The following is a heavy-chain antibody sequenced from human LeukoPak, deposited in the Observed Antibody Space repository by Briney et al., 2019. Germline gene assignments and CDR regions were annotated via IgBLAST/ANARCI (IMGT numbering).Heavy chain of an antibody. J-gene: IGHJ6*03. Sequence: GGTLRLSCAASGFTFSSYAMHWVRQAPGKGLEWVAVISYDGSNKYYADSVKGRFTISRDNSKNTLYLQMNSLRAEDTAVYYCARDAYYGSGELPTTVYYYYYMDVWGKGTTVTVSS. CDR2: ISYDGSNK. CDR1: GFTFSSYA. V-gene: IGHV3-30*04. D-gene: IGHD3-10*01. CDR3: ARDAYYGSGELPTTVYYYYYMDV.